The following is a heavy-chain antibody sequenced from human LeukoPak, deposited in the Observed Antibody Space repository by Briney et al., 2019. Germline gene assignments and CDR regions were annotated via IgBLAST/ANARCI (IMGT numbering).Heavy chain of an antibody. V-gene: IGHV3-30*18. Sequence: GRSLRLSCAASGFSFSTYAMHWVRQAPGKGLEGVAFISYEGSNKYYTDSVKGRFTVSRDNSKNTLYLQMNTLRAEDTAVYRCAKDYGMGTYFGNWGQGALVAVSS. CDR2: ISYEGSNK. CDR1: GFSFSTYA. J-gene: IGHJ4*02. D-gene: IGHD1-7*01. CDR3: AKDYGMGTYFGN.